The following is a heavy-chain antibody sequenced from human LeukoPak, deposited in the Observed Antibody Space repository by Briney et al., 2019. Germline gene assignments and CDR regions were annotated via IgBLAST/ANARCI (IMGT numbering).Heavy chain of an antibody. J-gene: IGHJ4*02. Sequence: GGSLRLSCAASGLTVSNAWMGWVRQAPGKGLEWVANIKQDGREKYYVDSVKGRFTISRDNAKNSLYLQMNSLRPEDTALYYCVKDKSGDYDSSGTSDYWGQGTLVTVSS. CDR3: VKDKSGDYDSSGTSDY. D-gene: IGHD3-22*01. CDR1: GLTVSNAW. V-gene: IGHV3-7*03. CDR2: IKQDGREK.